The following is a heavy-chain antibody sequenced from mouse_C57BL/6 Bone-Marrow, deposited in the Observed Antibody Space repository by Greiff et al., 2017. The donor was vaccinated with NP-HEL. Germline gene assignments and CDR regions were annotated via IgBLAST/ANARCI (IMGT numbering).Heavy chain of an antibody. V-gene: IGHV5-17*01. J-gene: IGHJ1*03. CDR3: ARGGTTVVAPYFDV. CDR2: ISSGSSTI. CDR1: GFTFSDYG. D-gene: IGHD1-1*01. Sequence: EVKLQESGGGLVKPGGSLKLSCAASGFTFSDYGMHWVRQAPEKGLEWVAYISSGSSTIYYADTVKGRFTISRDNAKNTLFLQMTSLRSEDTAMYYCARGGTTVVAPYFDVWGTGTTVTVSS.